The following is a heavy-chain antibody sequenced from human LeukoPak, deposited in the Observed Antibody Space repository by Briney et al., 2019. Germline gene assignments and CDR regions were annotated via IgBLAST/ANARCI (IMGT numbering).Heavy chain of an antibody. CDR3: ARGGGYRVDDVFDL. V-gene: IGHV3-48*01. CDR2: LSSSGTI. CDR1: GFISSTWS. D-gene: IGHD3-22*01. Sequence: GGSLRLSCSASGFISSTWSVNWVRQAPGQGLECVSHLSSSGTIYYADSLQGRFTISRDNPNNSLSLQMNSLRVEDTAIYFCARGGGYRVDDVFDLGRQKPVVSV. J-gene: IGHJ3*01.